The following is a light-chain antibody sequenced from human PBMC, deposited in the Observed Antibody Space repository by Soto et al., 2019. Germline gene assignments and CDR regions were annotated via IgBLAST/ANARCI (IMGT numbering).Light chain of an antibody. V-gene: IGLV2-14*01. J-gene: IGLJ2*01. CDR2: EGT. CDR3: TSFTTSSSLV. Sequence: ALTQPASVAGSLGQSITLSCTGTSSDIAIYNYVSWYQHHPGRVPKLLISEGTNRHSGASDRFSGSKSGNTASLTISGLQADDEADYYCTSFTTSSSLVFGGGTKVTVL. CDR1: SSDIAIYNY.